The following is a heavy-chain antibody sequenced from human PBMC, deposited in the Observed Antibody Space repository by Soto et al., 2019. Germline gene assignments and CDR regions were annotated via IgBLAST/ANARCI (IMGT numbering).Heavy chain of an antibody. CDR1: GFTFIRYG. V-gene: IGHV3-30*18. CDR3: VKERMEQYQVLPFFEY. J-gene: IGHJ4*02. Sequence: PGGALRLSCAASGFTFIRYGMHWVRQAPGKGVEWVAVISYDGSNKYYADSVKGRFTISRDNSKNSLYLQMNFLRAEDTAVYYCVKERMEQYQVLPFFEYWGQGTRVTVPQ. D-gene: IGHD2-2*01. CDR2: ISYDGSNK.